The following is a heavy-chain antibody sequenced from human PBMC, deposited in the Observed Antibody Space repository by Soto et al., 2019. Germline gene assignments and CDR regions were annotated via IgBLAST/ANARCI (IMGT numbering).Heavy chain of an antibody. CDR1: GFTFSSYG. J-gene: IGHJ4*02. CDR3: ENQVDVYFDC. V-gene: IGHV3-30*18. D-gene: IGHD2-15*01. CDR2: ISYDGSNK. Sequence: QVQLVESGGGVVQPGRSLRLSCAASGFTFSSYGMHWVRQAPGKGLGWVAVISYDGSNKYDADSVKGRFTISRENYKPALYLQINILRSEDTGVFYCENQVDVYFDCWGQGTLGTVSS.